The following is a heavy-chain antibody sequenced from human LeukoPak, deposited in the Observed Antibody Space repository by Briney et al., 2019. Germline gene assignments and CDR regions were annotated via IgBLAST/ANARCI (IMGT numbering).Heavy chain of an antibody. CDR1: GFTFSSYA. Sequence: PGGSLRLSCAASGFTFSSYAMSWVRQAPGKGLEWVSAISGSGGSTYYADSVKGRFTIPRDNSKNTLYLQMNSLRAEDTAVYYCAKYARYCSGGSCFTVYYFDYWGQGTLVTVSS. CDR3: AKYARYCSGGSCFTVYYFDY. J-gene: IGHJ4*02. CDR2: ISGSGGST. D-gene: IGHD2-15*01. V-gene: IGHV3-23*01.